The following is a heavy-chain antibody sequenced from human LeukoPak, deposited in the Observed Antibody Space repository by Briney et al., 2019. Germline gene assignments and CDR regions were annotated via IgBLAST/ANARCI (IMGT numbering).Heavy chain of an antibody. CDR2: IYHRGST. CDR1: GYSISSGFY. CDR3: AREILSYYYYMDV. V-gene: IGHV4-38-2*02. J-gene: IGHJ6*03. Sequence: SETLSLTCTVSGYSISSGFYWGWIRQPPGKGLEWIGSIYHRGSTYYNPSLKSRVTISVDTSKNQFSLKLSSVTAADTAVYYCAREILSYYYYMDVWGKGTTVTISS.